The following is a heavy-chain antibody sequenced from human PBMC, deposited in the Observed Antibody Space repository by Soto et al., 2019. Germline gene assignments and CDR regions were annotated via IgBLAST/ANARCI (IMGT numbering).Heavy chain of an antibody. Sequence: QVQLQESGPGLVKPSGTLSLTCAVSSGSISSTNWWSWVRQPPGKGLEWIGEIYHGGSTNYNPSLKRRVTISVDKSKNYFSLELSSVTAADTAVYYCARGSRYCGGGTCYRDLDVWGKGTTVTVSS. J-gene: IGHJ6*04. CDR3: ARGSRYCGGGTCYRDLDV. V-gene: IGHV4-4*02. D-gene: IGHD2-15*01. CDR1: SGSISSTNW. CDR2: IYHGGST.